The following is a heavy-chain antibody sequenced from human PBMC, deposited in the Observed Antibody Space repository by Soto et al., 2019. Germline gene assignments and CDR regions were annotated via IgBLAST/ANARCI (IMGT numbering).Heavy chain of an antibody. CDR2: IYSGGST. Sequence: GGSLRLSCAASWFTVSSNYMSWVRQAPGKGLEWVSVIYSGGSTYYADSVKGRFTISRDNAKNSLYLQMNSLRDEDTAVYYCARETSTYYYDSSAYLGFDYWGQGTLVTVSS. D-gene: IGHD3-22*01. J-gene: IGHJ4*02. CDR3: ARETSTYYYDSSAYLGFDY. V-gene: IGHV3-53*01. CDR1: WFTVSSNY.